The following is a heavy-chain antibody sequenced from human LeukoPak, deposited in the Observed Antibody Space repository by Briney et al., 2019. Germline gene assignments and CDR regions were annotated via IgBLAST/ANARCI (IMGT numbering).Heavy chain of an antibody. CDR3: AKGGHGDY. V-gene: IGHV3-23*01. D-gene: IGHD5-24*01. J-gene: IGHJ4*02. CDR2: ISGSGGST. Sequence: GGSLRLSCVASGFTFSTYAMTWVRQAPGKGLEWVSEISGSGGSTYYADPVKGRFTISRDNSKNTLYLQMNSLRAEDTAVYYCAKGGHGDYWGQGTLVTVSS. CDR1: GFTFSTYA.